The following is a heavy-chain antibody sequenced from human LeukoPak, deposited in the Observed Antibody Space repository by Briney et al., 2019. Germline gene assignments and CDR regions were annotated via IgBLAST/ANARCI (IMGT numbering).Heavy chain of an antibody. V-gene: IGHV1-18*01. CDR1: GYTFTSYG. Sequence: ASVKVSCKASGYTFTSYGISWVRQAPGQGLERMGWISTYNGNTNYAQKLQGRVTMTTDTSTSTAYMELRSLRSDDTAVYYCARGGYCSSISCAYYFDYWGQGTLVTVSS. D-gene: IGHD2-2*01. CDR2: ISTYNGNT. CDR3: ARGGYCSSISCAYYFDY. J-gene: IGHJ4*02.